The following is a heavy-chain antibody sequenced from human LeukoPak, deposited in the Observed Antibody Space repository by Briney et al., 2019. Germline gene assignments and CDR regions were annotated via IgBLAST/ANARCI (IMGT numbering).Heavy chain of an antibody. CDR3: AQDRRHMVRGGTDAFDI. V-gene: IGHV3-23*01. Sequence: AGGSLRLSCAASGFTFSSYSMNWVRQAPGKGLEWVSAICGSGGSTYYADPVKGRFTISRDNSKNTLYLQMNSLRAEDTAVYYCAQDRRHMVRGGTDAFDIWGQGTMVTVSS. CDR2: ICGSGGST. D-gene: IGHD3-10*01. J-gene: IGHJ3*02. CDR1: GFTFSSYS.